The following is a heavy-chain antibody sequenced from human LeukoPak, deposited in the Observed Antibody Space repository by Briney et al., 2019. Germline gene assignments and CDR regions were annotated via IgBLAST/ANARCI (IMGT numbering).Heavy chain of an antibody. Sequence: GASVKVSCKASGYTFTSYYMHWVGQAPGQGLEWMGIINPSGGSTSYAQKFHGRVTMTRDTSTSTVYMELSSLRSEDTAVYYCAREPYPQYSSSSTDTYYYGMDVWGQGTTVTVSS. V-gene: IGHV1-46*01. CDR3: AREPYPQYSSSSTDTYYYGMDV. J-gene: IGHJ6*02. D-gene: IGHD6-6*01. CDR1: GYTFTSYY. CDR2: INPSGGST.